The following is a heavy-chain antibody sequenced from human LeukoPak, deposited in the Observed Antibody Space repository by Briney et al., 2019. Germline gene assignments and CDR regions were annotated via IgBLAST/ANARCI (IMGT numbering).Heavy chain of an antibody. CDR3: ARAFIAAAGYTHAFDI. CDR2: IKQGGSEK. V-gene: IGHV3-7*01. J-gene: IGHJ3*02. CDR1: GFTFSSYW. Sequence: PGGSLRLSCAASGFTFSSYWMSWVRQAPGKGLEWVANIKQGGSEKYYVDSVKGRFTISRDNAKNSLYLQMNSLRAEDTAVYYCARAFIAAAGYTHAFDIWGQGTMVTVSS. D-gene: IGHD6-13*01.